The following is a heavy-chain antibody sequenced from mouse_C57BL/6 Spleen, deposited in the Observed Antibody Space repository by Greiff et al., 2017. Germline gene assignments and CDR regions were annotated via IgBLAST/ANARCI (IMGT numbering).Heavy chain of an antibody. Sequence: QVQLQQSGAELVKPGASVKVSCKASGYTFTSYWMHWVKQRPGQGLEWIGRIHPSDSVTNYNQKFKGKATLTVDKSSSTAYMQLSSLTSEDSAVYYCAMYYYGSTYYAMDYWGQGTSVTVSS. CDR3: AMYYYGSTYYAMDY. D-gene: IGHD1-1*01. J-gene: IGHJ4*01. CDR1: GYTFTSYW. V-gene: IGHV1-74*01. CDR2: IHPSDSVT.